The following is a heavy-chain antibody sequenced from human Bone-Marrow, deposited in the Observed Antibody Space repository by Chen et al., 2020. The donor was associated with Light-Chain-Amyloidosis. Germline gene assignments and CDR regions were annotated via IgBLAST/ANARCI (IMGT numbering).Heavy chain of an antibody. D-gene: IGHD5-12*01. Sequence: AQLEQSGPEVKKPGESLKISCKCSGYTFPNYWIGWVRQMPGKGLEWMGVIYPDDSDARYSPSFEGQVTISADKSITTAYLQWRSLKASDTAMYYCARRRDGYNFDYWGQGTLFTVSS. CDR2: IYPDDSDA. CDR3: ARRRDGYNFDY. J-gene: IGHJ4*02. CDR1: GYTFPNYW. V-gene: IGHV5-51*01.